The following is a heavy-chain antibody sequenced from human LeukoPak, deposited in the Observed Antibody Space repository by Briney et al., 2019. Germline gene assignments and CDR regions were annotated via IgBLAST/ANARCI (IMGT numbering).Heavy chain of an antibody. V-gene: IGHV4-4*02. CDR2: IYYSGST. CDR1: GGSISSTNW. Sequence: KPSGTLSLTCAVSGGSISSTNWWNWVRQPPGKGLEWIGYIYYSGSTFYSPSLKSRVTISVDTSKNQFSLKLSSVTAADTAVYYCASFYQAYYFDYWGQGTLVTVSS. D-gene: IGHD2-21*01. CDR3: ASFYQAYYFDY. J-gene: IGHJ4*02.